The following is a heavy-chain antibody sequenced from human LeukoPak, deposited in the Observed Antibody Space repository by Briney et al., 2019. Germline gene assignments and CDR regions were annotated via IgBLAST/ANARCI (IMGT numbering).Heavy chain of an antibody. CDR1: GGSISSSSYY. J-gene: IGHJ3*01. CDR2: IYYSGST. V-gene: IGHV4-39*01. D-gene: IGHD2-15*01. Sequence: SETLSLTCTVSGGSISSSSYYWGWIRQPPGKGLEWIGSIYYSGSTYYNPSLKSRVTISVDTSKNQFSLKLSSVTAADTAVYYCAGLGVGAFDFWGQGTMVTVSS. CDR3: AGLGVGAFDF.